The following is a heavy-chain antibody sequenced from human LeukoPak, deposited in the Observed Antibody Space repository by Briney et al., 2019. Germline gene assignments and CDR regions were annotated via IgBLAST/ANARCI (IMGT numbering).Heavy chain of an antibody. CDR2: IDNSGST. J-gene: IGHJ6*03. V-gene: IGHV4-4*07. Sequence: SETLSLTCTVSGGSISSYYWSWIRQPAGKGLEWIGRIDNSGSTNYNPSLKSRVTISVDKSKNQFSLKLSSVTAADTAVYYCARVAPSGYYYMDVWGKGITVTVSS. D-gene: IGHD6-25*01. CDR3: ARVAPSGYYYMDV. CDR1: GGSISSYY.